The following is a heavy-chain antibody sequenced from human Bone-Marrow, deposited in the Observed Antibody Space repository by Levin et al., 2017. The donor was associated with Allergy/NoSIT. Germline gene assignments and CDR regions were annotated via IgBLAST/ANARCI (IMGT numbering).Heavy chain of an antibody. CDR1: GLAFSNVW. V-gene: IGHV3-15*01. CDR2: IKSRGDGAST. J-gene: IGHJ3*02. Sequence: KPGGSLRLSCAASGLAFSNVWMTWVRQAPGKGLEWVGRIKSRGDGASTDYSGPVKGRFSISRDDSKSTLYVDMNSLKTEDTAIYYCTTHFLYRDFDAYDIWGRGTLVIVSS. D-gene: IGHD2-8*01. CDR3: TTHFLYRDFDAYDI.